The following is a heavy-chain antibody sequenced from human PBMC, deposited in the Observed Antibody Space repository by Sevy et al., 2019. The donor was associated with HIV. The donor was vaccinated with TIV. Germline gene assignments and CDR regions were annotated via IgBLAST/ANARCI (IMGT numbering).Heavy chain of an antibody. V-gene: IGHV4-34*01. CDR2: INHTGGT. J-gene: IGHJ4*02. CDR3: ASLDH. Sequence: PSETLSLTCAVYGGSFSGYYWRWIRQPRGKGLEWIGEINHTGGTNYNPSLKSRVTISVDKSKNQFSLRLTSITAADTAMYYCASLDHWGQGTLVTVSS. CDR1: GGSFSGYY.